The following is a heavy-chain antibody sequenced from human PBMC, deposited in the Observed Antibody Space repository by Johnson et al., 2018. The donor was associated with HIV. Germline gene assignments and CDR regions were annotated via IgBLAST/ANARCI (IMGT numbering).Heavy chain of an antibody. V-gene: IGHV3-13*01. CDR2: FGTAGDT. J-gene: IGHJ3*02. Sequence: VQLVESGGGLVQPGGSLRLSCAASGFTFSSYDMHWVRQATGKGLEWVSGFGTAGDTYYPGSVKGRFTISRDNSKNTLYLQMNSLRAEDTAVYYCARDGWFGEGAFDIWGQGTMVTVSS. D-gene: IGHD3-10*01. CDR1: GFTFSSYD. CDR3: ARDGWFGEGAFDI.